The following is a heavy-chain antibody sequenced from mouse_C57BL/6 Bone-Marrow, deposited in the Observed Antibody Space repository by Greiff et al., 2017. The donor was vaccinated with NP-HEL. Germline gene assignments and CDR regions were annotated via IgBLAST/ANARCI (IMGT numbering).Heavy chain of an antibody. V-gene: IGHV5-6*01. Sequence: EVQLVESGGDLVKPGGSLKLSCAASGFTFSSYGMSWVRQTPDKRLEWVATISSGGSYTYYPDSVKGRFTISGDNAKNTLYLQMSSLKSEDTAMYYCSRRNYYGSSYYFDYWGQGTTLTVSS. J-gene: IGHJ2*01. CDR1: GFTFSSYG. CDR2: ISSGGSYT. D-gene: IGHD1-1*01. CDR3: SRRNYYGSSYYFDY.